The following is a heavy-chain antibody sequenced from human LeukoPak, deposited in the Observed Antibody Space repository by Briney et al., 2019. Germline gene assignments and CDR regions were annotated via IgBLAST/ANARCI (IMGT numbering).Heavy chain of an antibody. CDR3: ATGYRCSSSNCYGYYYYYMVV. CDR1: GYTFTELS. CDR2: FDPEEGET. D-gene: IGHD2-2*01. J-gene: IGHJ6*03. V-gene: IGHV1-24*01. Sequence: ASVKVSCKTSGYTFTELSMQWVRQAPGKGLEWMGGFDPEEGETIYAQKFQGRATMTADTSTDTAYMELSSLRSEDTAVYYCATGYRCSSSNCYGYYYYYMVVWGKGTTVTVSS.